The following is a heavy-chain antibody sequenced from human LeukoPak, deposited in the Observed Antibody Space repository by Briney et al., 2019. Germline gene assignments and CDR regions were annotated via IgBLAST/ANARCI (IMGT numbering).Heavy chain of an antibody. J-gene: IGHJ3*02. CDR1: GFTFSSYW. Sequence: PGGSLRLSCAASGFTFSSYWMSWVRQAPGKGLEWVANIKQDGSEKYYVDSVKGRFTISRDNAKNSLYLQMNSLGAEDTAAYYCARDGPSNAFDIWGQGTMVTVSS. V-gene: IGHV3-7*01. CDR2: IKQDGSEK. CDR3: ARDGPSNAFDI.